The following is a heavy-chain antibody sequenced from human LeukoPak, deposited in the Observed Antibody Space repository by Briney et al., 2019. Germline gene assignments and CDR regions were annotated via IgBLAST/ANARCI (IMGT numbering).Heavy chain of an antibody. CDR3: AKVADTAMVTGRLRGYFQH. CDR1: GFTFSSYS. V-gene: IGHV3-21*01. D-gene: IGHD5-18*01. CDR2: ISSGSSYI. Sequence: GGSLRLSCAASGFTFSSYSMNWVRQAPGKGLEWVSSISSGSSYIYYADSVKGRFTISRDNGRNSLYLQMNSLRAEDTAVYYCAKVADTAMVTGRLRGYFQHWGQGTLVTVSS. J-gene: IGHJ1*01.